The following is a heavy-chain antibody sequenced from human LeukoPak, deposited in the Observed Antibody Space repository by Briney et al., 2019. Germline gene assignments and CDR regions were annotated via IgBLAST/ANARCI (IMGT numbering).Heavy chain of an antibody. CDR1: GGSISSYY. V-gene: IGHV4-59*01. D-gene: IGHD2-15*01. CDR2: IYYSGST. Sequence: NPSETLSLTCTVSGGSISSYYRSWIRQPPGKGLEWIGYIYYSGSTNYNPSLKSRVTISVDTSKNQFSLKLSSVTAADTAVYYCARVFGYCSGGSCDNYFDYWGQGTLVTVSS. J-gene: IGHJ4*02. CDR3: ARVFGYCSGGSCDNYFDY.